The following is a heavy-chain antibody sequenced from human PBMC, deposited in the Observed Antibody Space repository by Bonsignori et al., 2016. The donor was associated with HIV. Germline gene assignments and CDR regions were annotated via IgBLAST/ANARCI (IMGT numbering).Heavy chain of an antibody. CDR3: ARFIPGFY. CDR1: GISMDSSNW. CDR2: IFHTGTT. J-gene: IGHJ4*02. V-gene: IGHV4-4*02. Sequence: VQLQESGPGLVKPSGTLSLTCSVSGISMDSSNWWSWVRQSPEKGLEWIGEIFHTGTTNYNPSLKSRVSMSIDNFKGQFSLTLTSVTAADTAVYYCARFIPGFYWGQGKLVIVSS.